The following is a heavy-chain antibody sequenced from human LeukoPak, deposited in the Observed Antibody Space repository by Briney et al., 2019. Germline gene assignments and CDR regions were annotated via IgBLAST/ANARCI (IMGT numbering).Heavy chain of an antibody. CDR3: AGKNYDSSGYYNRGFFEY. J-gene: IGHJ4*02. Sequence: GGSLRLSCAASGFTFSSFGMFWLRQAPAKGLEWVAVIWYDGTNKFYADSVKGRFTISRDNSKNTLHLQMNSLRADDTAVYYCAGKNYDSSGYYNRGFFEYWGQGTLVTVSS. V-gene: IGHV3-33*07. D-gene: IGHD3-22*01. CDR2: IWYDGTNK. CDR1: GFTFSSFG.